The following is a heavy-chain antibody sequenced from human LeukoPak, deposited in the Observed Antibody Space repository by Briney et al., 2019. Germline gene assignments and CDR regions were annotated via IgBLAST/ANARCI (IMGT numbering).Heavy chain of an antibody. J-gene: IGHJ4*02. Sequence: PGGSLRLSCAASGFTFSSYAMSWVRQAPGKGLEWVSAISGSGGSTYYADYVKGRFTISRDNSKNTLYLQMNSLRAEDTAVYYCAKVRGYCSGGSCPDYWGQGTLVTVSS. CDR2: ISGSGGST. CDR3: AKVRGYCSGGSCPDY. D-gene: IGHD2-15*01. CDR1: GFTFSSYA. V-gene: IGHV3-23*01.